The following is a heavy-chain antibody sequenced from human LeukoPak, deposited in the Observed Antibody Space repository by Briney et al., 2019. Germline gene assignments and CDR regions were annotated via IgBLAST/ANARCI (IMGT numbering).Heavy chain of an antibody. CDR3: AKDEGGY. J-gene: IGHJ4*02. Sequence: LTGGSLRLSCAASGSTFDDYAMHWVRQAPGKGLEWVSGISWNSGSIGYADSVKGRFTISRDNAKNSLYLQMNSLRAEDTALYYCAKDEGGYWGQGTLVTVSS. CDR2: ISWNSGSI. CDR1: GSTFDDYA. V-gene: IGHV3-9*01. D-gene: IGHD3-16*01.